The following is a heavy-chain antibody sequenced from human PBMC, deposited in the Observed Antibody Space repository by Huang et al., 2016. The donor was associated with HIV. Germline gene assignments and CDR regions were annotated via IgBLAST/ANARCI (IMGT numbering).Heavy chain of an antibody. Sequence: EEHLVESGGGLVQPGGSLRLSCEASGFKFSNYWRQWVRQAPGKGLMWGSRIKIDGPTTDYADSVKGRFTISRDNAKNTLYLQMSSLTAEDTAIYYCARAGGFEIWGQGTVVTVSS. J-gene: IGHJ3*02. D-gene: IGHD2-15*01. V-gene: IGHV3-74*01. CDR1: GFKFSNYW. CDR3: ARAGGFEI. CDR2: IKIDGPTT.